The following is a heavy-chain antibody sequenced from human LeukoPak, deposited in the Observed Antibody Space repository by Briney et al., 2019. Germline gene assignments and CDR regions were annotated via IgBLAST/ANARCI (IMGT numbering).Heavy chain of an antibody. J-gene: IGHJ5*02. Sequence: SETLSLTCTVSGGSISSYYWSWIRQPAGKGLEWIGRIYTSGSTNYNPSLKSRVTISVDTSKNQFSLKLTSVTAADTAVYYCARVEKYTSSGPTDPWGQGTLVTVSS. CDR1: GGSISSYY. CDR3: ARVEKYTSSGPTDP. V-gene: IGHV4-4*07. CDR2: IYTSGST. D-gene: IGHD6-13*01.